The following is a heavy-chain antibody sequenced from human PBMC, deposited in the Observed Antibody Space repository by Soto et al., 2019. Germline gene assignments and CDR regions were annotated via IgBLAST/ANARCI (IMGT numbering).Heavy chain of an antibody. D-gene: IGHD4-17*01. Sequence: QVQLQDSGPGLVKPSGTLSLTCAVSGASISGSNWWSWVHQPPGKGLEWIGEIFHTGTANYNPSLKSRVTISVDNSKNQFSLNLFSVTAADTAVYYCARVGPGATTVTTGAAFDIWGQGTMVTVSS. V-gene: IGHV4-4*02. CDR2: IFHTGTA. CDR3: ARVGPGATTVTTGAAFDI. J-gene: IGHJ3*02. CDR1: GASISGSNW.